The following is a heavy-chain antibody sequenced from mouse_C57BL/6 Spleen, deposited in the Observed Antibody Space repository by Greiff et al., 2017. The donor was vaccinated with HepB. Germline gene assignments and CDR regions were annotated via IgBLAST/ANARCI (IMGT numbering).Heavy chain of an antibody. V-gene: IGHV1-42*01. CDR3: APIYYYGSSPFAY. CDR2: INPSTGGT. Sequence: VQLKESGPELVKPGASVKISCKASGYSFTGYYMNWVKQSPEKSLEWIGEINPSTGGTTYNQKFKAKATLTVDKSSSTAYMQLKSLTSEDSAVYYCAPIYYYGSSPFAYGGQGTLVTVSA. D-gene: IGHD1-1*01. CDR1: GYSFTGYY. J-gene: IGHJ3*01.